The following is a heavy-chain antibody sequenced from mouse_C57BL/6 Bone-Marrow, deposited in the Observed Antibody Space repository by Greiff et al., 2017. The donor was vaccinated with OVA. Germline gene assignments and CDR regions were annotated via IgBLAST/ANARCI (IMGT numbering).Heavy chain of an antibody. J-gene: IGHJ2*01. CDR2: INPSSGYT. V-gene: IGHV1-7*01. D-gene: IGHD1-1*01. CDR1: GYTFTSYW. Sequence: QVHVKQSGAELAKPGASVKLSCKASGYTFTSYWMHWVKQRPGQGLEWIGYINPSSGYTKYNQKFKDKATLTADKSSSAAYMQLSSLTYEDSAVYYCATYYYGSSSDYWGQGTTLTVSS. CDR3: ATYYYGSSSDY.